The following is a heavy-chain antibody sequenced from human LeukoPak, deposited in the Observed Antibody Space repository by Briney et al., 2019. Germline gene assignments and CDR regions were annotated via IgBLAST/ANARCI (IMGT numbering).Heavy chain of an antibody. V-gene: IGHV3-21*01. D-gene: IGHD3-22*01. CDR3: ARVKGYYDSSGYYRPGYFQH. CDR1: GFTFSDYT. CDR2: ISSGGTYK. J-gene: IGHJ1*01. Sequence: GGSLRLSCAASGFTFSDYTMNWVRQAPGKGLEWVSSISSGGTYKYYADSVKGRFTISRDNSKNTLYLQMNSLRAEDTAVYYCARVKGYYDSSGYYRPGYFQHWGQGTLVTVSS.